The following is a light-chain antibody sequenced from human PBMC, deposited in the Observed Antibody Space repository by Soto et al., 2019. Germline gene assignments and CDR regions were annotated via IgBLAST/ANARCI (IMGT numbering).Light chain of an antibody. Sequence: QSVLTQPLSASGTPGQRVTISCSGSSSNIGSNTVNWYQQLPVTAPKLLIYTNDQRPSGVPDRFSGSKSGTSASLAISGLQFEDEADYHCSSWDDNLDAEVFGAGTKLTVL. CDR3: SSWDDNLDAEV. CDR2: TND. CDR1: SSNIGSNT. V-gene: IGLV1-44*01. J-gene: IGLJ1*01.